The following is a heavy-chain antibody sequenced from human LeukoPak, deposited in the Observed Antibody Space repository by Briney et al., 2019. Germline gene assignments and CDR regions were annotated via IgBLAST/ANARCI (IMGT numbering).Heavy chain of an antibody. J-gene: IGHJ4*02. CDR2: MKRDGSEV. V-gene: IGHV3-7*01. D-gene: IGHD2-2*02. Sequence: GGSLRLSCAASGFTFSTYWMTWVRQAPGKGLEWVATMKRDGSEVYYANSVKGHFTISRDNAKNSLYLQMNSLRAEDTAVYYCARYTEYYFDYWGQGTLVTVSS. CDR1: GFTFSTYW. CDR3: ARYTEYYFDY.